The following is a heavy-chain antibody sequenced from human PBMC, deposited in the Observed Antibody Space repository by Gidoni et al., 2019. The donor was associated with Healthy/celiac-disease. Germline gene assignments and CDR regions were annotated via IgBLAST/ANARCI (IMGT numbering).Heavy chain of an antibody. Sequence: EVQLVESGGGLVKPGGSLRLSCAASGFTFSSYSMNWVRQAPGKGLEWVSSISSSSSYIYYADSVKGRFTISRDNAKNSLYLQMNSLRAEDTAVYYCARYRMEDIVLMVYADNYYYYYMDVWGKGTTVTVSS. D-gene: IGHD2-8*01. J-gene: IGHJ6*03. CDR2: ISSSSSYI. CDR3: ARYRMEDIVLMVYADNYYYYYMDV. V-gene: IGHV3-21*01. CDR1: GFTFSSYS.